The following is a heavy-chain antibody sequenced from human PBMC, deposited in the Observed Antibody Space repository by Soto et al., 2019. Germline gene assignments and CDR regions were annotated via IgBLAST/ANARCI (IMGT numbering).Heavy chain of an antibody. J-gene: IGHJ1*01. CDR2: IKVDGSEK. Sequence: EVQLVESGGGFVQPGGSLRLSCAASGFTFSNYWLSWVRQAPGKGLEWVANIKVDGSEKYYVDSVKGRFTISRDNAKNSRDRQMNSLRAEDTAVYYWAGVAVRGQGTLVPVSS. CDR3: AGVAV. CDR1: GFTFSNYW. V-gene: IGHV3-7*05. D-gene: IGHD6-19*01.